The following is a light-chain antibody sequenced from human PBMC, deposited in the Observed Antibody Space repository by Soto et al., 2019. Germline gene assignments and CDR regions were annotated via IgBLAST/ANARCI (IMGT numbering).Light chain of an antibody. J-gene: IGLJ3*02. CDR1: TSDVGGYNY. CDR3: SSYTSSGTLV. V-gene: IGLV2-14*01. CDR2: EVR. Sequence: QSALTQPASVSGSPGQSITISCTGTTSDVGGYNYVSWHQQHPGKAPKLMIHEVRYRPSGVSNRFSGSKSDNTASLTISGLQAEDEADYYCSSYTSSGTLVFGGGTKLTVL.